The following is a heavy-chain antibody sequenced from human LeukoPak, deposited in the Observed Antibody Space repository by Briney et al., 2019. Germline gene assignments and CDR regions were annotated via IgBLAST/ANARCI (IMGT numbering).Heavy chain of an antibody. CDR1: GGSFSGYY. Sequence: PSETLSLTCAVYGGSFSGYYWSWIRQPPGKGLEWIGEINHSGSTNYNPSLKSRVTISVDTSKNQFSLKLSSVTAADTAVYYCARDRGMATIRDYYYYYGMDVWGQGTTVTVSS. CDR2: INHSGST. V-gene: IGHV4-34*01. J-gene: IGHJ6*02. CDR3: ARDRGMATIRDYYYYYGMDV. D-gene: IGHD5-24*01.